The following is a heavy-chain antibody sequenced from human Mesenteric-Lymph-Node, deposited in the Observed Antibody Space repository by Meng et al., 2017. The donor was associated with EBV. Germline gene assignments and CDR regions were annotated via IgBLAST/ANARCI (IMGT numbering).Heavy chain of an antibody. CDR2: IYYRGST. CDR1: GASISSGSYY. Sequence: QLQLQGAGPGLVEPSETGSLTCTGSGASISSGSYYWGWIRQPPGKGLEWIGSIYYRGSTYYNPSLRSRVTISVDTSKNHFSLKLSSVTAADTAMYYCVSYDYGNYVSFDSWGQGILVTVSS. D-gene: IGHD4-11*01. J-gene: IGHJ4*02. V-gene: IGHV4-39*01. CDR3: VSYDYGNYVSFDS.